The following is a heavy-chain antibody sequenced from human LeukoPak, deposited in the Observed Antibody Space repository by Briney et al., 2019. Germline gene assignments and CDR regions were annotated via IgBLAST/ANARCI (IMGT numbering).Heavy chain of an antibody. CDR1: GDSISSGGYY. CDR2: ISTSGRT. D-gene: IGHD3-22*01. Sequence: SETLSLTCTVSGDSISSGGYYWSWIRQPAGKGLEWIARISTSGRTNYTPPLKSRVTISIDTSKNQFSLKLSSVTAADTAVYYCARDLKKRGYYDSSGYYPQEAFDIWGQGTMVTVSS. CDR3: ARDLKKRGYYDSSGYYPQEAFDI. V-gene: IGHV4-61*02. J-gene: IGHJ3*02.